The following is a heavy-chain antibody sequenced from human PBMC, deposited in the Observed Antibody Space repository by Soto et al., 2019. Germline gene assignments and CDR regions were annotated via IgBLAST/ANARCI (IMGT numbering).Heavy chain of an antibody. V-gene: IGHV1-2*04. D-gene: IGHD6-6*01. CDR1: GYTFTGYY. CDR3: ARERFSSSLGYY. CDR2: INPNSGGT. Sequence: WASVKVSCKASGYTFTGYYMHWVRQAPGQGLEWMGWINPNSGGTNYAQKFQGWVTMTRDTSISTAYMELSRLRSDDTAVYYCARERFSSSLGYYWGRGTLVTVSS. J-gene: IGHJ4*02.